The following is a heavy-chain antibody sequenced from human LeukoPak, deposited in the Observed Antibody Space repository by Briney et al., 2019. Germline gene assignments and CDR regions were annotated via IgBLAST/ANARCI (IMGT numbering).Heavy chain of an antibody. D-gene: IGHD3-22*01. V-gene: IGHV3-64*02. CDR1: GFTLSSYS. J-gene: IGHJ4*02. CDR2: ISSDGYNT. Sequence: GGSLRLSCAASGFTLSSYSMNWVRQAPGKGLEYVSIISSDGYNTFYADSVKGRFTISRDNSKNTLHLQMGSLGAEDMAVYYCVRGHSGYYYDYWGQGTLVTVSS. CDR3: VRGHSGYYYDY.